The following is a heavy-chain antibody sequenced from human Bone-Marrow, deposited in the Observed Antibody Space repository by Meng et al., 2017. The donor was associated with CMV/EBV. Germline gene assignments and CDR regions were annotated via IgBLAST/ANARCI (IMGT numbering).Heavy chain of an antibody. CDR3: ARGYCSSTSCPRYYYGMDV. J-gene: IGHJ6*02. Sequence: SVKVSCKASGGTFSSYAISWVRQAPGQGLEWMGGIIPILGTANYAQKFQGRVTITTDESTSTAYMELSSLRSEDTAVYYCARGYCSSTSCPRYYYGMDVWGQGTTVTVSS. V-gene: IGHV1-69*05. CDR1: GGTFSSYA. CDR2: IIPILGTA. D-gene: IGHD2-2*01.